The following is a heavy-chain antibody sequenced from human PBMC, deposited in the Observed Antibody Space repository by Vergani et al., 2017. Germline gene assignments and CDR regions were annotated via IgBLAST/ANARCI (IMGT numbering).Heavy chain of an antibody. V-gene: IGHV4-34*01. D-gene: IGHD4-23*01. Sequence: QVQLQESGPGLLKPSETLSLTCAVYGGSFSGYYWSWIRQPPGKGLEWIGEINHSGSTNYNPSLKSRVTISVDTSKNQFSLKLSSVTAADTAVYYCARVGSTTTVVTPGGNYYYYGMDVWGQGTTVTVSS. CDR1: GGSFSGYY. J-gene: IGHJ6*02. CDR3: ARVGSTTTVVTPGGNYYYYGMDV. CDR2: INHSGST.